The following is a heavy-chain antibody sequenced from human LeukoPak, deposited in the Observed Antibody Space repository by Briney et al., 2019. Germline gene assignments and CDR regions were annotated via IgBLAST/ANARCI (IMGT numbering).Heavy chain of an antibody. CDR3: ARRKLSVGLRLGEHRQPFDY. Sequence: GGSLRLSCAASGFTFDDYGMSWVRQAPGKGLEWVSGINWNGGSTGYADSVKGRFTISRDNAKNSLYLQMNSLRAEDTALYYCARRKLSVGLRLGEHRQPFDYWGQGTLVTVSS. V-gene: IGHV3-20*04. J-gene: IGHJ4*02. CDR1: GFTFDDYG. CDR2: INWNGGST. D-gene: IGHD3-16*01.